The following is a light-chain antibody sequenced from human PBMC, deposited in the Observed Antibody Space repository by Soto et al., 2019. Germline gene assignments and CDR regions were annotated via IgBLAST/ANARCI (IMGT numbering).Light chain of an antibody. Sequence: EIVLTQSPGTLSLSPGDRATLSCRATQSVSSNYLAWYQQKPGQAPRLLIYGASSRATGIPDKFSGSGSGTDFTLTISRLEPEDFAVYYCQQYNNWPPTFGQGTKVDIK. CDR2: GAS. V-gene: IGKV3-20*01. J-gene: IGKJ1*01. CDR3: QQYNNWPPT. CDR1: QSVSSNY.